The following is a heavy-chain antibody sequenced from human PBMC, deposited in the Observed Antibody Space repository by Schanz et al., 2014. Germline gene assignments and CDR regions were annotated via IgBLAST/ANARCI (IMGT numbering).Heavy chain of an antibody. CDR3: ARYTGAYFDY. V-gene: IGHV4-61*02. CDR1: GGSISSTSYY. J-gene: IGHJ4*02. Sequence: QVHLQESGPGLVKPSETLSVTCTVSGGSISSTSYYWGWIRQPAGKGLEWIGRIYTSGSTNYNPSLKSRVTMSVDTSKTQFSLRLSSVTAADTAVYYCARYTGAYFDYWGQGTLVTVSS. CDR2: IYTSGST. D-gene: IGHD1-26*01.